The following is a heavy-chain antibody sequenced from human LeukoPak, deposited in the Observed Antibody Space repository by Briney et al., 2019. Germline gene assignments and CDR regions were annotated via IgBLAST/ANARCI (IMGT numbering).Heavy chain of an antibody. Sequence: PSETLSLTCAVYGGSFSGYYRSWIRQPPGKGLEWIGEINHSGSTNYNPSLKSRVTISVDTSKNQFSLKLSSVTAADTAVYYCARGRGSSWYNWGQGTLVTVSS. CDR3: ARGRGSSWYN. J-gene: IGHJ4*02. D-gene: IGHD6-13*01. CDR2: INHSGST. V-gene: IGHV4-34*01. CDR1: GGSFSGYY.